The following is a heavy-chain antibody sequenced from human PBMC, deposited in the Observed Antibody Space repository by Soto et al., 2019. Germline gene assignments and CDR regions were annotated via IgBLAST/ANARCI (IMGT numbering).Heavy chain of an antibody. CDR3: ARDGHSSGFFDY. V-gene: IGHV4-31*03. CDR1: GGSINSGDYY. J-gene: IGHJ4*02. CDR2: IYYSGNT. Sequence: QVQLQESGPGLVKPSQTLSLTCTVSGGSINSGDYYWGWIRQHPGKGLEWIGFIYYSGNTYYNPSLKSRLTISIDTSKNQFSLKLNSVTAADTAVYYCARDGHSSGFFDYWGQGMLVTVSS. D-gene: IGHD3-22*01.